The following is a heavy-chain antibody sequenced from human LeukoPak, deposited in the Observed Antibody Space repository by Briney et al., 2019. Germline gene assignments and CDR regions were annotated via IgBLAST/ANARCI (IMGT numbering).Heavy chain of an antibody. Sequence: GGSLRLSCAASGFTFSDYYMSWIRQAPGKGLEWVSYISSSGSTIYYADSVKGRFTISRDNAKNSLYLQMNSLRAEDTAVYYCAGASTMVRDPPDYWGQGTLVTVSS. D-gene: IGHD3-10*01. CDR1: GFTFSDYY. J-gene: IGHJ4*02. CDR3: AGASTMVRDPPDY. V-gene: IGHV3-11*01. CDR2: ISSSGSTI.